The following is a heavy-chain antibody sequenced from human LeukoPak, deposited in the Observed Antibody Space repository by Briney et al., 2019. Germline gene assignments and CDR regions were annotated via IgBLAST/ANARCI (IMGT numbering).Heavy chain of an antibody. V-gene: IGHV3-11*04. J-gene: IGHJ6*02. CDR2: ISFSGSSI. CDR3: ARDPGYYDSSGWLYGMDV. CDR1: GFTFSDYY. Sequence: GGSLRLSCAASGFTFSDYYMSWIRQAPGKGLEWVSYISFSGSSIYSADSVKGRFTISRDNAKSSLYLQMNSLRAEDTAVYYCARDPGYYDSSGWLYGMDVWGQGTTVTVSS. D-gene: IGHD3-22*01.